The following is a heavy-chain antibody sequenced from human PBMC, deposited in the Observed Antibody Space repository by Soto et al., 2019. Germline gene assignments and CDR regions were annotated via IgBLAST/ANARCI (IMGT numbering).Heavy chain of an antibody. D-gene: IGHD3-10*01. Sequence: GESLKISCKASGYSFTSYWIGWVRQMPGKGLEWIGIIYPGDSDTRYSPSFQGQVTISADKSISTAYLQWNSLKSSDSAIYYCARLETYDYMSYWGQGTLVTVSS. CDR2: IYPGDSDT. J-gene: IGHJ4*02. CDR3: ARLETYDYMSY. CDR1: GYSFTSYW. V-gene: IGHV5-51*01.